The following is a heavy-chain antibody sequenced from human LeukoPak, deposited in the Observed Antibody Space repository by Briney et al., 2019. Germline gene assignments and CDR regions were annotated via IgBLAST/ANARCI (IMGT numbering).Heavy chain of an antibody. V-gene: IGHV3-30*02. CDR3: AKDVVVIARGGDY. CDR1: GFTFSSYG. Sequence: GGSLRLSCAASGFTFSSYGMHWVRQAPGKGLEWVAFIRYDGSNKYYADSVKGRFTISRDNSKNTLYLQMNSLRAEDTAVYYCAKDVVVIARGGDYWGQGTLVTVSS. CDR2: IRYDGSNK. J-gene: IGHJ4*02. D-gene: IGHD2-21*01.